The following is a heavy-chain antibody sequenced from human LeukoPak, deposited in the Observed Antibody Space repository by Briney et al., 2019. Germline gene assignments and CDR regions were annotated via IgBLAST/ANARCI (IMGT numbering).Heavy chain of an antibody. D-gene: IGHD2-21*02. V-gene: IGHV3-21*01. Sequence: GGSLRLSCAASGFTSSSYSMNWVRQAPGKGLEWVSSISSSSSYIYYADSVKGRFTISRDNAKNSLYLQMNSLRAEDTAVYYCARDRPAYCGGDCYSGYWGQGTLVTVSS. CDR1: GFTSSSYS. CDR2: ISSSSSYI. CDR3: ARDRPAYCGGDCYSGY. J-gene: IGHJ4*02.